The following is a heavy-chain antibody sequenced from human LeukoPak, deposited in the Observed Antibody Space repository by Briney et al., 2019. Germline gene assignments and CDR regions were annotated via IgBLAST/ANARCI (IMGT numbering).Heavy chain of an antibody. Sequence: GGSLRLSCVASGFTVTNNYMSWVRQAPGKGLEWVSVSYSGGSTHYADSVKGRFTISRDNSKNTLYLQMNSLRAEDTAVYYCAKDRGAAAGDWGQGTLVTVSS. CDR3: AKDRGAAAGD. CDR1: GFTVTNNY. V-gene: IGHV3-53*01. CDR2: SYSGGST. D-gene: IGHD6-13*01. J-gene: IGHJ4*02.